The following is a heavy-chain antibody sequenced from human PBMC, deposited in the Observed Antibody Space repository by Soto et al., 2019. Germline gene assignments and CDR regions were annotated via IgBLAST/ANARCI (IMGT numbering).Heavy chain of an antibody. CDR1: GFTFSSYA. Sequence: EVQLLESGGGLVQPGGSLRLSCAASGFTFSSYAMRWVRQAPGKGLEWVSAVSGSGGSTYYADSVKGRFTISRDNSKNTLYVQMNSLRAEDMAVYYCARRGPGTYFDYWGQGTLVTVSS. CDR2: VSGSGGST. CDR3: ARRGPGTYFDY. V-gene: IGHV3-23*01. D-gene: IGHD6-13*01. J-gene: IGHJ4*02.